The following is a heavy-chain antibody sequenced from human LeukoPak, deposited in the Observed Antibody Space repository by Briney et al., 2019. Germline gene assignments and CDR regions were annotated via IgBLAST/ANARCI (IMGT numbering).Heavy chain of an antibody. Sequence: SETLSLTCAVYGGSFSGYYWSWIRQPPGKGLEWIGEINHSGSTNYNPSLKSRVTISVDTSKNQFSLKLSSVTAADTAVYYRARGRVGAVVPAAMTKSGWLDVWGKGTTVTVSS. CDR2: INHSGST. D-gene: IGHD2-2*01. CDR1: GGSFSGYY. CDR3: ARGRVGAVVPAAMTKSGWLDV. V-gene: IGHV4-34*01. J-gene: IGHJ6*04.